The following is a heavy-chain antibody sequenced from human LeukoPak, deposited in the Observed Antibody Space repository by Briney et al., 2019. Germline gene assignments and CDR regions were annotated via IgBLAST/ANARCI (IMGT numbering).Heavy chain of an antibody. J-gene: IGHJ5*02. V-gene: IGHV4-34*01. CDR1: GGSFSGYY. CDR3: ARIAVAIANWFDP. Sequence: SETLSLTCAVYGGSFSGYYWSWIRQPPGKGLEWIGEINHSGSTYYNPSLKSRVTISVDTSKNQFSLKLSSVAAADTAVYYCARIAVAIANWFDPWGQGTLVTVSS. CDR2: INHSGST. D-gene: IGHD6-19*01.